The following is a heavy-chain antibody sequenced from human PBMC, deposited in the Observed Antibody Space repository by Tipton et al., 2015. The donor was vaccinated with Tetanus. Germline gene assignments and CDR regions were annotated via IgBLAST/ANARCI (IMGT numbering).Heavy chain of an antibody. CDR3: ARDLRRYQQNNWFDP. V-gene: IGHV4-59*01. CDR1: GDSISFYY. J-gene: IGHJ5*02. D-gene: IGHD2-2*01. CDR2: IYYSGNT. Sequence: LRLSCTVSGDSISFYYWSWIRQPPGKGLEWIGHIYYSGNTKYNPSLKSRVTMSVDTSKNQFSLILTSVTPADTAVYYCARDLRRYQQNNWFDPWGQGTLVTVPS.